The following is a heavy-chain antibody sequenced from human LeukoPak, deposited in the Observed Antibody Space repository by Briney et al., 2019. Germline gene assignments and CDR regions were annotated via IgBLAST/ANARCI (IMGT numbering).Heavy chain of an antibody. V-gene: IGHV4-39*01. J-gene: IGHJ4*02. CDR2: IYYSGST. CDR1: GGSISSSSYY. CDR3: ARHAAEYDFWSGYYGRGSYFDY. D-gene: IGHD3-3*01. Sequence: SETLSLTCTVSGGSISSSSYYWGWIRQPPGKGLEWIGSIYYSGSTYYNPSLKSRVTISVDTSKNQFSLKLSSVTAADTAVYYCARHAAEYDFWSGYYGRGSYFDYWGQGTLVTVSS.